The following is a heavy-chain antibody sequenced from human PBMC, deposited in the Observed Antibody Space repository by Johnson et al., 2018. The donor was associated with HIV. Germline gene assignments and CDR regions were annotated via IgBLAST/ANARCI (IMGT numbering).Heavy chain of an antibody. CDR1: GFTFDDYD. CDR3: ARDRPGGRWADAFDI. Sequence: QEQLVESGGVVVQPGGSLRLSCAASGFTFDDYDMSWVRQAPGMGLEWVAVISYDGSNKYYADSVKGRFTISRDNSKNTLYLQMNSLRAVDTAVDYCARDRPGGRWADAFDIWGQGTMVTVSS. J-gene: IGHJ3*02. D-gene: IGHD3-16*01. CDR2: ISYDGSNK. V-gene: IGHV3-30*03.